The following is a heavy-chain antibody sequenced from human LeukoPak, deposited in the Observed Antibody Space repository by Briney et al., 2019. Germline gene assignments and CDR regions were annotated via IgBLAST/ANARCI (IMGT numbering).Heavy chain of an antibody. J-gene: IGHJ6*02. Sequence: ASVKVSCKASGYTFTGYYMHWVRQAPGQGLEWMGWINPNSGGTNYAQKFQGRVTMTRDTSISTAYMELSRLRSDDTAVYYCARDLRDTATVPAYYYYYGMDVWGQGTTVTVSS. CDR3: ARDLRDTATVPAYYYYYGMDV. CDR2: INPNSGGT. V-gene: IGHV1-2*02. CDR1: GYTFTGYY. D-gene: IGHD5-18*01.